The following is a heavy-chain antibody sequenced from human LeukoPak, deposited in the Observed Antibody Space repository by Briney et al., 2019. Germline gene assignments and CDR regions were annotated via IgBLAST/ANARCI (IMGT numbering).Heavy chain of an antibody. J-gene: IGHJ4*02. D-gene: IGHD6-13*01. V-gene: IGHV3-11*03. CDR3: AAGTAADF. CDR1: GIPFSDYY. CDR2: ISSSTSYT. Sequence: GGSLRLSCVVSGIPFSDYYMNWIRQAPGKGLEWISYISSSTSYTDYADSVKGRFTISRDNAKSALYWQMNSLRLEETAVYYCAAGTAADFWGQGTLVTVSS.